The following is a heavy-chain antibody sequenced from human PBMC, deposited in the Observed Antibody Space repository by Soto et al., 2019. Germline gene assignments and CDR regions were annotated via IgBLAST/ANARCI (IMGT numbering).Heavy chain of an antibody. CDR2: VNPIVGMS. CDR1: GGTFNSST. Sequence: QVQLVQSGAEVKKPGSSVKVSCTASGGTFNSSTLNWVRQAPGQRLEWVGRVNPIVGMSSSASKFQGRVTMTADKSPSKAYMDLTGLKYEDTAVYYCATIYGSGSTHFDSWGQGTLVTVSS. J-gene: IGHJ4*02. D-gene: IGHD3-10*01. CDR3: ATIYGSGSTHFDS. V-gene: IGHV1-69*02.